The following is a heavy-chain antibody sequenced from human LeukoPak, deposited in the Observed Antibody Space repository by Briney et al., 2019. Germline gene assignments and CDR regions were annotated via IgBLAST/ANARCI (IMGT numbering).Heavy chain of an antibody. Sequence: GGSLRLSCEASGFRFNEYDMHWVRHVTGKGLEWVSHIGTGTDTHYAGSVKGRFTISRENAKNSLYLQMHSLTAGDTGVYYCARDPTVMIPHAFDIWGQGTMVTVSS. J-gene: IGHJ3*02. D-gene: IGHD3-16*01. CDR3: ARDPTVMIPHAFDI. CDR1: GFRFNEYD. V-gene: IGHV3-13*01. CDR2: IGTGTDT.